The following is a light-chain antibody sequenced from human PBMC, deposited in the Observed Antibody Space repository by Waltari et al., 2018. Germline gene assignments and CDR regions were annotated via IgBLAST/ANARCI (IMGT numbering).Light chain of an antibody. J-gene: IGKJ1*01. CDR3: QQTYSSPT. V-gene: IGKV1-39*01. CDR2: AAS. CDR1: QSITNF. Sequence: DIQMTQSPSSLSASVGDSVTITCRASQSITNFLNWYQHKPGTAPKLLIYAASSLVSGAPSRFSGRRSGTDFTLTITSLQPEDVGNYYCQQTYSSPTFGQGTKVEI.